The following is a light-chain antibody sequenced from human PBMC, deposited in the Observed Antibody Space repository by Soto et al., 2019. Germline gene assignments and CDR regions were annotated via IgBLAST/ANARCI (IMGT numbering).Light chain of an antibody. V-gene: IGLV2-14*01. CDR3: SSYTSTSTFV. CDR2: EVS. CDR1: SSDVGGYNY. Sequence: QSVLTQPASVSGSPGQSIAISCTVTSSDVGGYNYVSWYQQHPGKAPKLLISEVSNRPSGVSNRFSGSKSGNTASLTISGLQAEDEADYYCSSYTSTSTFVFGTGTRSPS. J-gene: IGLJ1*01.